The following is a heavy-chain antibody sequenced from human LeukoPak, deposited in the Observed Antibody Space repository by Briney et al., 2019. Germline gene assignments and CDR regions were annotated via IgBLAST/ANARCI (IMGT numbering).Heavy chain of an antibody. V-gene: IGHV4-38-2*02. CDR3: ARVYGSGSYYNGYNYYYMDV. CDR2: IYYSGST. D-gene: IGHD3-10*01. Sequence: SETLSLTCTVSGYSISSGYYWGWIRQPPGKGLEWIGSIYYSGSTYYNPSLKSRVTISVDTSKNQFSLKLSSVTAADTAVYYCARVYGSGSYYNGYNYYYMDVWGKGTTVTISS. CDR1: GYSISSGYY. J-gene: IGHJ6*03.